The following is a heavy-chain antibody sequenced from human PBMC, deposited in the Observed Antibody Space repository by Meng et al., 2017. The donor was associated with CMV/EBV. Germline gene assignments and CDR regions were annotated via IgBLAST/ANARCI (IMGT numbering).Heavy chain of an antibody. J-gene: IGHJ4*02. V-gene: IGHV3-74*01. CDR2: INNDGGNT. Sequence: GESLKISCAASGFTFSDYWMHWVRQAPGKGLVWVSRINNDGGNTVYADSVKGRFTFSRDKAKNTLYLQMNSLRAEDTAVYYCARGLYGPDYWGQGTLVTVSS. D-gene: IGHD4-17*01. CDR3: ARGLYGPDY. CDR1: GFTFSDYW.